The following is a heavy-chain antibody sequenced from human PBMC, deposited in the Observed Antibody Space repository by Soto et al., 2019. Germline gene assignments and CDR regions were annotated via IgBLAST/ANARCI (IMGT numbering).Heavy chain of an antibody. CDR3: ARTTAVPNTLRSRYFFDY. Sequence: SETLSLTCAVSGYSISRGYYWGWIRQPPGKRLEWIGYVYYSGTTNYNPSLKSRVTISVDLSKNQFSLRLSSVTTADTALYYCARTTAVPNTLRSRYFFDYWGQGTLVTVSS. D-gene: IGHD4-17*01. J-gene: IGHJ4*02. CDR2: VYYSGTT. CDR1: GYSISRGYY. V-gene: IGHV4-61*01.